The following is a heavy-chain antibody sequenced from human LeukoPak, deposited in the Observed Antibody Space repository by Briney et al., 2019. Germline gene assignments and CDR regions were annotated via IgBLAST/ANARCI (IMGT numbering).Heavy chain of an antibody. Sequence: GGSLRLSCAASGFTFSSYWMSWVRQAPGKGLEWVSGINWNGGSTGHADSVKGRFTISRDNAKNSLYLQMNSLRAEDTALYYCARSSRIAVAGTVDYWGQGTLVTVSS. CDR3: ARSSRIAVAGTVDY. CDR1: GFTFSSYW. V-gene: IGHV3-20*04. CDR2: INWNGGST. J-gene: IGHJ4*02. D-gene: IGHD6-19*01.